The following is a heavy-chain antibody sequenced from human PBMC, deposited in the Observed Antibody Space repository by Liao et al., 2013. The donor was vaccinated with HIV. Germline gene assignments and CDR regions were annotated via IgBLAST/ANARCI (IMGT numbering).Heavy chain of an antibody. J-gene: IGHJ4*02. Sequence: QVQLQQWGAGLLKPSETLSLTCAVYGGSFSGYFWSWIRQPPGKGLEWIGEINHSGSTNYNPSLKSRVTISVDTSKNQFSLKLSSVTAADTAVYYCARRRDGYTPFDYWAREPWSPSPQ. D-gene: IGHD5-24*01. V-gene: IGHV4-34*01. CDR2: INHSGST. CDR1: GGSFSGYF. CDR3: ARRRDGYTPFDY.